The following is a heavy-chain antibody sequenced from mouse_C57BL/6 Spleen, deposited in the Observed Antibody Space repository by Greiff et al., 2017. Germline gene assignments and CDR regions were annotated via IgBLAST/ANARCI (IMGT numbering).Heavy chain of an antibody. Sequence: QVQLQQPGAELVRPGSSVKLSCKASGYTFTSYWMDWVKQRPGQGLEWIGNIYPSDSETHYNQKFKDKATLTVDKSSSTAYMQLSSLTSEDSAVYFCARWGDGSSYDWYFDVWGTGTTVTVSS. CDR1: GYTFTSYW. D-gene: IGHD1-1*01. CDR2: IYPSDSET. CDR3: ARWGDGSSYDWYFDV. V-gene: IGHV1-61*01. J-gene: IGHJ1*03.